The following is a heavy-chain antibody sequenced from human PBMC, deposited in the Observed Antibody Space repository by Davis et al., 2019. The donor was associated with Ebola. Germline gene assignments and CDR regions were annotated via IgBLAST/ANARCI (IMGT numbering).Heavy chain of an antibody. V-gene: IGHV3-53*04. D-gene: IGHD2-2*02. Sequence: GESLKTSCAASGFTVSSNYMSWVRQAPGKGLEWVSVIYSGGSTYYADSVKGRFTISRHNSKNTLYLQMNSLRAEDTAVYYCAREVVVPAAIVNYYYGMDVWGQGTTVTVSS. J-gene: IGHJ6*02. CDR1: GFTVSSNY. CDR3: AREVVVPAAIVNYYYGMDV. CDR2: IYSGGST.